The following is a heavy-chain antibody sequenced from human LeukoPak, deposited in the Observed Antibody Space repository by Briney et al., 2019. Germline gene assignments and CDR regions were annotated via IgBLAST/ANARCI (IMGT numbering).Heavy chain of an antibody. J-gene: IGHJ5*02. CDR1: GGTFSSYA. Sequence: SVKVSCKASGGTFSSYAISWVRQAPGQGLEWMGGIIPIFGTANYAQKFQGRVTMTRNTSISTAYMELSSLRSEDTAVYYCARGVAAAAWFDPWGQGTLVTVSS. CDR2: IIPIFGTA. D-gene: IGHD6-13*01. V-gene: IGHV1-69*05. CDR3: ARGVAAAAWFDP.